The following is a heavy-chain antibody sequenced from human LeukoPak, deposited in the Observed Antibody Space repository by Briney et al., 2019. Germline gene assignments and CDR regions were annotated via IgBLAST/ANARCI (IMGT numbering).Heavy chain of an antibody. J-gene: IGHJ5*02. D-gene: IGHD3-22*01. CDR2: ISGSGGST. CDR3: AKDVERSYYDSSGYPFSNWFDP. Sequence: GGSLRLSCAASGFTFSSYAMSWVRQAPGKGLEWVSAISGSGGSTYYADSVKGRFTISRDNSKNTLYLQMNSLRAEDTAVYYCAKDVERSYYDSSGYPFSNWFDPWGQGTLVTVSS. CDR1: GFTFSSYA. V-gene: IGHV3-23*01.